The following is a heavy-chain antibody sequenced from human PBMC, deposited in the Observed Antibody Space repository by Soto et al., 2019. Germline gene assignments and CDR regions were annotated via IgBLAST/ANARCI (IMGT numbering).Heavy chain of an antibody. V-gene: IGHV1-3*01. CDR3: AKDYYVCSCYYPPALRFYY. Sequence: ASVKVSCKASGYTFTSYAMHWVRQAPGQRLEWMGWINAGNGNTKYSQKFQGRVTITRDTSASTAYMELSSLRSEDTAVYYCAKDYYVCSCYYPPALRFYYWGQGTLVPVSS. D-gene: IGHD3-22*01. CDR1: GYTFTSYA. CDR2: INAGNGNT. J-gene: IGHJ4*02.